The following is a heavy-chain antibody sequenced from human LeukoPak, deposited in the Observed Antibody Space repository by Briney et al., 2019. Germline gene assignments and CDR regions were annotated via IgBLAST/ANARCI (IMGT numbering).Heavy chain of an antibody. CDR2: INPSGGST. Sequence: ASVKVSCKASGYTFTTYYMHWVRQAPGQGLEWMGIINPSGGSTTYAQKFQGRVTMTRDTSTSTVYMELTSLRSDDTAVYYCARDPSSGFDYWGQGTLVTVSS. J-gene: IGHJ4*02. CDR3: ARDPSSGFDY. V-gene: IGHV1-46*01. D-gene: IGHD6-19*01. CDR1: GYTFTTYY.